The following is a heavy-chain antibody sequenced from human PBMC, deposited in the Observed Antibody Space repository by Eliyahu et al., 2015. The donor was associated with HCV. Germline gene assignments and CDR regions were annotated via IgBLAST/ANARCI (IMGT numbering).Heavy chain of an antibody. CDR3: ARGVSARGVDVIDL. Sequence: QMQLQESGPRLVKPSQTLSLTCAVSXXSMNTGGYYWIWMRQHPGKGLEWIGYIYITGSTHYNTSLRGRVSISVDTSKNQFSLNMSPLSAADTAVYYCARGVSARGVDVIDLWGQGTMVSVSS. CDR2: IYITGST. CDR1: XXSMNTGGYY. V-gene: IGHV4-31*11. D-gene: IGHD1-26*01. J-gene: IGHJ3*01.